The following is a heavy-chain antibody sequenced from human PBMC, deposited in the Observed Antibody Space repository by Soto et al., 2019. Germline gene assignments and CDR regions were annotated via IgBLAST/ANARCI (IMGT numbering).Heavy chain of an antibody. V-gene: IGHV4-4*07. CDR1: GGSLGSYY. CDR2: IYATGTT. J-gene: IGHJ5*02. Sequence: SETLSLTCTVSGGSLGSYYWSWIRQPPGKGLEWIGRIYATGTTDYNPSLKSRVMMSVDTSKKQFSLRLRSVTAADTAVYYCVRDGTKTLRDWFDPWGQGISVTVSS. D-gene: IGHD1-1*01. CDR3: VRDGTKTLRDWFDP.